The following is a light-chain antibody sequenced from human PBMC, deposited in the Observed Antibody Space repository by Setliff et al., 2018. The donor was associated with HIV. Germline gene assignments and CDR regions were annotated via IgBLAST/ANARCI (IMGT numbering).Light chain of an antibody. Sequence: QSALTQPASVSGSPGQSITIPCKGTSSDVGNYNLVSWYQQHPGKAPKFMIYEVTKRPSGVSNRFSGSKSGNTASLTISGLQAEDEADYYCSSYASSSTLYVFGTGTKVTVL. CDR2: EVT. J-gene: IGLJ1*01. CDR3: SSYASSSTLYV. CDR1: SSDVGNYNL. V-gene: IGLV2-14*02.